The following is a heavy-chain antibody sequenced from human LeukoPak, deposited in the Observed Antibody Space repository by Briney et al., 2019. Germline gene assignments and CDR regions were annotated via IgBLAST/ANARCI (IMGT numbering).Heavy chain of an antibody. V-gene: IGHV3-74*01. J-gene: IGHJ4*02. D-gene: IGHD2-2*01. CDR3: AKGPLRGTAAAIDY. CDR1: GLTFSGHW. CDR2: ITNDGSST. Sequence: PGGSLRLSCEASGLTFSGHWMHWVRQAPGKGLVWVSRITNDGSSTTYADSVKGRFTISRDISTDTLWLQMDSLRTEDTAVYYCAKGPLRGTAAAIDYWGQGTLVTVSS.